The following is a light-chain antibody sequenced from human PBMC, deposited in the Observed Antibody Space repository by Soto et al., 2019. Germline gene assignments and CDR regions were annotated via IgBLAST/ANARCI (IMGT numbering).Light chain of an antibody. V-gene: IGKV3-20*01. CDR1: QDINTY. CDR2: GVS. Sequence: LTQSPSFLSASVGDRVTVSCRASQDINTYLAWFQQKPGQAPRLLIWGVSNRATGIPDRFSGSGSGTDFTLTISRLEPEDFVVFYCYQYGSTPPTFGHGTKVEIK. CDR3: YQYGSTPPT. J-gene: IGKJ1*01.